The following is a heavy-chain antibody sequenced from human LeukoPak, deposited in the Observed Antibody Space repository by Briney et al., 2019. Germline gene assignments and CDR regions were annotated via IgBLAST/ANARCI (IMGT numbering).Heavy chain of an antibody. CDR3: ARERGALRGDAFDI. D-gene: IGHD4-17*01. Sequence: ASETLSLTCGVSGGSINNYFWTWIRRPAGKGLEWIGRIYSNGNAKYSPSFESRVTMSVDTSKKQFSLRLNSVTAADTAVYYCARERGALRGDAFDIWGQGIMVSVSS. J-gene: IGHJ3*02. CDR1: GGSINNYF. CDR2: IYSNGNA. V-gene: IGHV4-4*07.